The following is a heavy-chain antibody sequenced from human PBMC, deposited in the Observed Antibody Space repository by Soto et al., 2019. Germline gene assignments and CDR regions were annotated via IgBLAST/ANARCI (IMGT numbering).Heavy chain of an antibody. Sequence: QVQLQESGPGLVKPSETLSLTCTVSGGSISSSYWSWIRQPPGKGLEWIGYMYDSGSTNYNPSLRSRVNISVDTSKKQFSLKLSSVTAADTAVYYCARGSGNYYYYGLDVWGQGTTVTVSS. V-gene: IGHV4-59*01. CDR1: GGSISSSY. D-gene: IGHD1-26*01. CDR2: MYDSGST. CDR3: ARGSGNYYYYGLDV. J-gene: IGHJ6*02.